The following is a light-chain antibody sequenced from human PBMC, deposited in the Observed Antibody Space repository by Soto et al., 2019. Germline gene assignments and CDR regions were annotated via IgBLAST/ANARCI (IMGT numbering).Light chain of an antibody. CDR2: EGS. J-gene: IGLJ3*02. Sequence: QSVLTQPASVSGSPGQSITISCTGTSSDVGSYNLVAWYQQHPGKAPKLMIYEGSKRPSGVSTRFSGSKSGNTASLTISGLQADDEADYYCCSYAGSSTWVFGGGTKLTVL. CDR3: CSYAGSSTWV. CDR1: SSDVGSYNL. V-gene: IGLV2-23*01.